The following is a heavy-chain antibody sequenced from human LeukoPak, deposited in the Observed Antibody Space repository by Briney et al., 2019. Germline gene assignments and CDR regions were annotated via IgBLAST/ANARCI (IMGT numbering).Heavy chain of an antibody. D-gene: IGHD1-1*01. CDR1: GVTFSSYG. Sequence: GRSLRLSCAASGVTFSSYGMSWVRQAPGKGLEWMADISYDGSNKYYADSVRGRFTISRDNSKHTLYLQMNSLRAEAMAVYYCAKDLDSETGPTGYFDYWGPGTLVTVSS. CDR2: ISYDGSNK. CDR3: AKDLDSETGPTGYFDY. J-gene: IGHJ4*02. V-gene: IGHV3-30*18.